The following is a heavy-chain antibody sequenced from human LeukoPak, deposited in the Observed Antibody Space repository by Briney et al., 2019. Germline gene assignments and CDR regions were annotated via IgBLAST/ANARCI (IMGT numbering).Heavy chain of an antibody. D-gene: IGHD3-10*01. CDR1: GYRFTSYW. CDR2: IYPGDSDT. Sequence: GESLKISCKGSGYRFTSYWIGWVRQMPGKGLEWMGIIYPGDSDTRYSPSFQGQVTISADKSISTAYLQWSSLKASDTAMYYCASTYGSGSYYNSPFDPWGQGTLVTVSS. J-gene: IGHJ5*02. CDR3: ASTYGSGSYYNSPFDP. V-gene: IGHV5-51*01.